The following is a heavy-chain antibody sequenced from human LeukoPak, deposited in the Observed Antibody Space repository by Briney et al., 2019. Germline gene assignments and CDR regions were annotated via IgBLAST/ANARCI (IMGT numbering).Heavy chain of an antibody. CDR3: ARDYYDSSGYYP. V-gene: IGHV4-59*11. D-gene: IGHD3-22*01. J-gene: IGHJ5*02. Sequence: SETLSLTCTVSGGSISSHYWSWVRQPPGKGLEWVGYIYYSRSTNSNPSLRSRVTISVDTSKNQFSLKLSSVTAADTAVYYCARDYYDSSGYYPWGQGTLVTVSS. CDR2: IYYSRST. CDR1: GGSISSHY.